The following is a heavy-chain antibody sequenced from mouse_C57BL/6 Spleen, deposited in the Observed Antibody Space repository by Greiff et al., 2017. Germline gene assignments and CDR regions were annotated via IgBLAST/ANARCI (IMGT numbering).Heavy chain of an antibody. CDR2: INPGSGGT. D-gene: IGHD2-4*01. V-gene: IGHV1-54*01. CDR3: AISEGLRAMDY. Sequence: VQLQQSGAELVRPGTSVKVSCKASGYAFTNYLIEWVKQRPGQGLEWIGVINPGSGGTNYNEKFKGKATLTADKSSSTAYMQLRSLTSEDSAVYFCAISEGLRAMDYWGQGTSVTVSS. CDR1: GYAFTNYL. J-gene: IGHJ4*01.